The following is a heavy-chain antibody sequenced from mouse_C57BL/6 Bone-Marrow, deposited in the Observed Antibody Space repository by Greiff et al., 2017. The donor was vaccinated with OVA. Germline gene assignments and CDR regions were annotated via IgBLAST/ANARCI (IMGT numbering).Heavy chain of an antibody. J-gene: IGHJ4*01. CDR2: INPNNGGT. CDR1: GYTFTDYY. V-gene: IGHV1-26*01. Sequence: VQLQQSGPELVKPGASVKISCKASGYTFTDYYMNWVKQSHGKSLEWIGDINPNNGGTSYNQKFKGKATLTVDKSSSTAYMELRSLTSEDSAVYYCAREIRRRGYYAMDYWGQGTSVTVSS. D-gene: IGHD2-12*01. CDR3: AREIRRRGYYAMDY.